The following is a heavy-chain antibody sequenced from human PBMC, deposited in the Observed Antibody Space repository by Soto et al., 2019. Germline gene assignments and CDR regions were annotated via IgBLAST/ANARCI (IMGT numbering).Heavy chain of an antibody. CDR1: GGSISSVGYY. Sequence: PSETLSLTCTVSGGSISSVGYYWSWIRQHPGKGLEWIGYIYYSGSTYYNPSLKSRVTISVDTSKNQFSLKLSSVTAADTAVYYCARDSRYGGNSGYYYGMDVWGQGTTVTVSS. V-gene: IGHV4-31*03. CDR2: IYYSGST. D-gene: IGHD2-21*02. CDR3: ARDSRYGGNSGYYYGMDV. J-gene: IGHJ6*02.